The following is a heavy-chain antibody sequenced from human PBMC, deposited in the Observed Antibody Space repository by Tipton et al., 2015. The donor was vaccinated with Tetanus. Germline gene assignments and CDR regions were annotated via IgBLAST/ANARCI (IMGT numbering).Heavy chain of an antibody. CDR1: GFYFPVYA. CDR2: MYSGGDT. Sequence: SLRLSCAASGFYFPVYAVSWVRQVPGKGLEWVSVMYSGGDTYYVDSVKGRFSISRDNAKNTLYLQMNSLRVEDTAVYYCVRDGGSSGWLAYWGQGTLVTVSS. J-gene: IGHJ4*02. D-gene: IGHD6-19*01. CDR3: VRDGGSSGWLAY. V-gene: IGHV3-53*01.